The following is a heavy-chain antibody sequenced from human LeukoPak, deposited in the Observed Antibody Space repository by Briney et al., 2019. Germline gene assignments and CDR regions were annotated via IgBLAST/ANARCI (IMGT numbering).Heavy chain of an antibody. CDR2: FDPEDGET. J-gene: IGHJ6*02. D-gene: IGHD4-17*01. V-gene: IGHV1-24*01. CDR3: ARVRYGDFSYYYYYGMDV. Sequence: GASVKVSCKVSGYTLTELSMHWVRQAPGKGLEWMGGFDPEDGETIYAQKFQGRVTITADKSTSTAYMELSSLRSEDTAVYYCARVRYGDFSYYYYYGMDVWGQGTTVTVSS. CDR1: GYTLTELS.